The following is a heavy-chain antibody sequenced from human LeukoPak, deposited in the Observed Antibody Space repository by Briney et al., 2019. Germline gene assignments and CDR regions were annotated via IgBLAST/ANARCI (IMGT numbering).Heavy chain of an antibody. J-gene: IGHJ4*01. D-gene: IGHD6-13*01. Sequence: GGSLRLSCAASGFTFSDYYMSWIRQAPGKGLEWVSYIGGTSSYTTYADSVKGRFTISRDNAKNSLYLQMNSLRGEDTAVYYCARLGSIAAAGTPDYWGQGTLVTVSS. CDR1: GFTFSDYY. CDR3: ARLGSIAAAGTPDY. CDR2: IGGTSSYT. V-gene: IGHV3-11*06.